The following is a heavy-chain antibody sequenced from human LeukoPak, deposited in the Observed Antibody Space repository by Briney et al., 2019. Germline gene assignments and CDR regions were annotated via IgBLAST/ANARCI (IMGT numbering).Heavy chain of an antibody. V-gene: IGHV1-18*01. D-gene: IGHD3-22*01. CDR3: ARELYYYDSSGSYGDY. CDR2: ISAYNGNT. Sequence: ASVKVSCEASGYTFTSYGISWVRQAPGQGLEWMGWISAYNGNTNYAQKLQGRVTMTTDTSTSTAYMELRSLRSDDTAVYYCARELYYYDSSGSYGDYWGQGTLVTVSS. J-gene: IGHJ4*02. CDR1: GYTFTSYG.